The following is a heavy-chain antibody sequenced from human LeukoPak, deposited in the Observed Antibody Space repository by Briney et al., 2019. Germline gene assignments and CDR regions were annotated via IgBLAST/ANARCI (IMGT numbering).Heavy chain of an antibody. D-gene: IGHD2-2*01. CDR3: VRDYQFIQEV. CDR1: GFTFSNYW. CDR2: ISTDGKST. J-gene: IGHJ6*02. V-gene: IGHV3-74*01. Sequence: GGSLRLSCVASGFTFSNYWMLWVRHAPGKGLMWVSLISTDGKSTRYAESVKGRFTISRDNAKNALYLQMDILRVEDTTLYFCVRDYQFIQEVWGQGTTVTVSS.